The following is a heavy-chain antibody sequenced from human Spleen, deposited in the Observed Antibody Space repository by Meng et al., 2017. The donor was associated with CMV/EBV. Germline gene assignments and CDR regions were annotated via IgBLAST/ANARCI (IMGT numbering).Heavy chain of an antibody. CDR2: IYYRGNT. Sequence: SETLSLTCTVSGGSISSYYWTWIRQPPGKGLEWIGYIYYRGNTNYNPSLKSRVTMSVDTSRNQFSLTLSSVTAADTAVYYCSRDYCGGDCYSLGHWGRGSLVTVSS. CDR1: GGSISSYY. V-gene: IGHV4-59*01. D-gene: IGHD2-21*01. CDR3: SRDYCGGDCYSLGH. J-gene: IGHJ1*01.